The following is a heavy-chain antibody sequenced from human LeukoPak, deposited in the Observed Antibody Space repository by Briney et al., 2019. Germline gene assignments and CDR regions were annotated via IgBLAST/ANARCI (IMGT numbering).Heavy chain of an antibody. V-gene: IGHV6-1*01. D-gene: IGHD7-27*01. CDR2: AYYRSKWYN. CDR1: GDSVSSNSAS. Sequence: SQTLSLTCAISGDSVSSNSASWNWIKQSPSRGLEWLGKAYYRSKWYNDFAVSVKSRITINPDTSKNQFSLQLNSVTPEDTAVYYCARDVGTSAPFDYWGQGTLVTVSS. CDR3: ARDVGTSAPFDY. J-gene: IGHJ4*02.